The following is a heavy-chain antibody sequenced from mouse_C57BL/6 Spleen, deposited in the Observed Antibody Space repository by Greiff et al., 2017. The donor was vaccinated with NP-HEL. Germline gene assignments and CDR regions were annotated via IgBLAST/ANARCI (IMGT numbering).Heavy chain of an antibody. D-gene: IGHD4-1*01. J-gene: IGHJ3*01. Sequence: EGKRQESGGGWVQPGGSMKLSCVASGFTISNYWMNWVRQSPEQGLEWVAQIRLKSDNYATHYAESVKGGFTISRDDSKSSVYLQMNNLRAEDTGIYYCTGLTGGGDIYWGKGTLVTVSA. V-gene: IGHV6-3*01. CDR2: IRLKSDNYAT. CDR3: TGLTGGGDIY. CDR1: GFTISNYW.